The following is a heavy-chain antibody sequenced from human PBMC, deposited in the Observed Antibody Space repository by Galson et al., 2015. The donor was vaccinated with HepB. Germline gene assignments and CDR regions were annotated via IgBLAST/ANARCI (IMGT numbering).Heavy chain of an antibody. D-gene: IGHD3-22*01. CDR2: IWYDGSNK. CDR1: GFTFSSYG. J-gene: IGHJ4*02. V-gene: IGHV3-33*08. CDR3: ATSYGRDSGYQDC. Sequence: SLRLSCAASGFTFSSYGMHWVRQAPGKGLEWVAVIWYDGSNKYYADSVKGRFTISRDNSKNTLYLQMNSLRAEDTAVYYCATSYGRDSGYQDCWGQGTLVTVSS.